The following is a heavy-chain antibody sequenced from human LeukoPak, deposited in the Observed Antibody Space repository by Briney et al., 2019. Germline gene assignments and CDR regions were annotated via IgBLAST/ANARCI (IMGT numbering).Heavy chain of an antibody. D-gene: IGHD3-9*01. CDR3: ATGSYYDILTGYSFDY. Sequence: GASVKVSCKVSGYTLTELSMHWVRQAPGKGLEWMGGFDPEDGETIYAQKFQGRVTMTEDTSTDTAYMELSSLRSEDTAVYYCATGSYYDILTGYSFDYWGQGTLVTASS. CDR1: GYTLTELS. CDR2: FDPEDGET. V-gene: IGHV1-24*01. J-gene: IGHJ4*02.